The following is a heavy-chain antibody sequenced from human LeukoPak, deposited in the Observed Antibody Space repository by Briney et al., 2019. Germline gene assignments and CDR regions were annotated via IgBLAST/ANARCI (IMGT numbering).Heavy chain of an antibody. CDR2: IYHSGST. V-gene: IGHV4-39*07. J-gene: IGHJ4*02. CDR1: GGSISSSSYY. Sequence: PSETLSLTCTVSGGSISSSSYYWGWIRQPPGKGLEWIGSIYHSGSTYYNPSLKSRVTISVDTSKNQFSLKLSSVTAADTAVYYCASRGRYYDSSGSDYWGQGTLVTVSS. CDR3: ASRGRYYDSSGSDY. D-gene: IGHD3-22*01.